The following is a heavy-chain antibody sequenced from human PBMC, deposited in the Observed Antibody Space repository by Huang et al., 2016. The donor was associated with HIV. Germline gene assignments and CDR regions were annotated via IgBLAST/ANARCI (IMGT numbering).Heavy chain of an antibody. D-gene: IGHD1-7*01. V-gene: IGHV3-30*18. J-gene: IGHJ4*02. CDR3: AKDRWNLILMFLFDY. CDR2: ISYDGRIK. CDR1: GFTFGTYG. Sequence: QVQLVESGGGVVQPGGSLRLSCAASGFTFGTYGMHWVRQAPGKGLEWVATISYDGRIKKYADSLKGRFTISRENSRNMLCLQISSLRDDDTAVYYCAKDRWNLILMFLFDYWGQGTLITVSS.